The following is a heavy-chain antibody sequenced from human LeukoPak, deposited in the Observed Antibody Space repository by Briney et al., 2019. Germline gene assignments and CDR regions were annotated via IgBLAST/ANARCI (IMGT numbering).Heavy chain of an antibody. D-gene: IGHD5-18*01. CDR1: GFSFSSFG. CDR2: ISGSGNRT. J-gene: IGHJ4*02. V-gene: IGHV3-23*01. Sequence: GGSLRLSCAASGFSFSSFGMNRVRQAPGKGLEWVSAISGSGNRTFYADSVKGRFAISRDNSKDTVYLQLSSLRAGDTAVYYCASAGYSYGAFFDWGQGTLVTVSS. CDR3: ASAGYSYGAFFD.